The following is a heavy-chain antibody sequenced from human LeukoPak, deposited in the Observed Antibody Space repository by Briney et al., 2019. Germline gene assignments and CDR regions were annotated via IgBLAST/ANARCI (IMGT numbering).Heavy chain of an antibody. CDR2: IYPGDSDT. Sequence: GESLKISCKGSGYSFTSYWIGWVRQMPGKGLEWMGIIYPGDSDTRYSPSFQGQVTISADKSISTAYLQWSSLKASDTAMYYCASHIAAAGNIEFPDAFDIWGQGTMVTVSS. CDR3: ASHIAAAGNIEFPDAFDI. CDR1: GYSFTSYW. V-gene: IGHV5-51*01. D-gene: IGHD6-13*01. J-gene: IGHJ3*02.